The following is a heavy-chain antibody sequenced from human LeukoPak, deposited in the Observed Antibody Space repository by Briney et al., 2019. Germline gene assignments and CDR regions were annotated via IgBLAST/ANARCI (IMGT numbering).Heavy chain of an antibody. J-gene: IGHJ4*02. V-gene: IGHV4-31*02. Sequence: PSETLSLTCTVSGDSISNGGSISNGGHYWSWIRQFPGKGLEWIGYIYHSGNTYYNPSLESRVTISVDTFENRFSLRLNSVTAADTAIYYCARDTRIEWLRFLDYWGQGILVTVSS. CDR1: GDSISNGGSISNGGHY. CDR2: IYHSGNT. CDR3: ARDTRIEWLRFLDY. D-gene: IGHD5-12*01.